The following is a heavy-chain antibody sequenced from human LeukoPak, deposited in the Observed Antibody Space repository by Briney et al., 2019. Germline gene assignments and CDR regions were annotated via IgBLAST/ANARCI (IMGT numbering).Heavy chain of an antibody. CDR2: ISYSGST. J-gene: IGHJ5*02. CDR1: GASISSYY. V-gene: IGHV4-59*01. CDR3: ARPPFATRAIMESNWFDP. Sequence: SETLSLTCTVSGASISSYYWNWIRQPPGKGLEWIGHISYSGSTSYNPSLKSRVTISMDTSTNQFSLKVNSVTATDTAVYFCARPPFATRAIMESNWFDPWGQGTLVTVSS. D-gene: IGHD3-3*02.